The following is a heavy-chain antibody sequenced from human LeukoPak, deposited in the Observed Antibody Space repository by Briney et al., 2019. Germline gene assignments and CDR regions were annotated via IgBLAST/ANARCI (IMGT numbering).Heavy chain of an antibody. Sequence: PGGSLRLSCAVSGFTFSRFSMNWVRQAPGKGLEWVSSISTGSSYIYYADSVKGRFTISRDNAKNSLFLHMNSLRAEDTAVYYCARDVYYGSGSYYAEYYMDVWGKGTTVTISS. CDR1: GFTFSRFS. CDR3: ARDVYYGSGSYYAEYYMDV. J-gene: IGHJ6*03. CDR2: ISTGSSYI. D-gene: IGHD3-10*01. V-gene: IGHV3-21*01.